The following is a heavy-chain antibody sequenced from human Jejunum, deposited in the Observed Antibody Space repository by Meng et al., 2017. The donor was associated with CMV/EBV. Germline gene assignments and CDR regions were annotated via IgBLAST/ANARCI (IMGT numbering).Heavy chain of an antibody. J-gene: IGHJ5*02. V-gene: IGHV3-30*19. CDR2: ISFDEGRK. D-gene: IGHD3-3*01. CDR3: ARDPHDFWNGRNWFDP. CDR1: FTVNTYG. Sequence: FTVNTYGMHGVRQAPGKGLEWVAVISFDEGRKYYGDSVKGRFTISRDNLKNTLYLQMNSLRVEDTAVYYCARDPHDFWNGRNWFDPWGQGTVVTVSS.